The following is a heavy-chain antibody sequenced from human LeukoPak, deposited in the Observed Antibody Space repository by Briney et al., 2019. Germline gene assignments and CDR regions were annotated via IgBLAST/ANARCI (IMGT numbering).Heavy chain of an antibody. V-gene: IGHV1-2*02. CDR3: ARTREYSSTWFFPPFDP. J-gene: IGHJ5*02. Sequence: ASVKVSCKASGYTFTGYYMNWVRQAPGQGLEWMGWINPNSGRTNYAHNFQGRVTLTRDPSISTAYMELTGLTSNDTGVYYCARTREYSSTWFFPPFDPWGQGTLVTVSS. CDR2: INPNSGRT. CDR1: GYTFTGYY. D-gene: IGHD6-13*01.